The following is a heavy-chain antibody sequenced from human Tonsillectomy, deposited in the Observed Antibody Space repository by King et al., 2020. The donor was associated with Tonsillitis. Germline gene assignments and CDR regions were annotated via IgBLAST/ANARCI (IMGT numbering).Heavy chain of an antibody. Sequence: VQLVESGGDLVQPGRSLRLACTASGFTFGDYAMSWFRQAPGKGREWVGFIRSKAYGGTTEYAASVKGRFTISRDDSKSIAYLQMNSLKTEDTAVYYCSRDGDSSSSFFWGQGTLVTVSS. CDR3: SRDGDSSSSFF. J-gene: IGHJ4*02. V-gene: IGHV3-49*03. CDR2: IRSKAYGGTT. D-gene: IGHD6-6*01. CDR1: GFTFGDYA.